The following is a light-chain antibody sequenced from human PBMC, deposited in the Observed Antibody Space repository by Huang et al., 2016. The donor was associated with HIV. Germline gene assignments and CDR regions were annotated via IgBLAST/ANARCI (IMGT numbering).Light chain of an antibody. V-gene: IGKV1-9*01. CDR1: QGPVTY. J-gene: IGKJ4*01. CDR3: QQLHSFPPT. Sequence: IQLTQSPSSLSTSVGDRVTITCRASQGPVTYLAWYQQKPGEAAKLLIYATSSLQSGVPSRFSGSGSGTDFTLTISSLQPEDVGIYYCQQLHSFPPTFGGGTKVEIK. CDR2: ATS.